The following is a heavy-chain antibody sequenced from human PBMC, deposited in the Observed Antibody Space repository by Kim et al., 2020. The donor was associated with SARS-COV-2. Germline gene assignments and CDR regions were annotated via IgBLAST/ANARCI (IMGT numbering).Heavy chain of an antibody. CDR1: GGSISSGDYY. Sequence: SETLSLTCTVSGGSISSGDYYWSWIRQPPGKGLEWIGYIYYSGSTYYNPSLKSRVTISVDTSKNQFSLKLSSVTAADTAVYYCARGGRPGPYYDFWSGYYTPGVWFDPWGQGTLVTVSS. V-gene: IGHV4-30-4*01. D-gene: IGHD3-3*01. CDR2: IYYSGST. CDR3: ARGGRPGPYYDFWSGYYTPGVWFDP. J-gene: IGHJ5*02.